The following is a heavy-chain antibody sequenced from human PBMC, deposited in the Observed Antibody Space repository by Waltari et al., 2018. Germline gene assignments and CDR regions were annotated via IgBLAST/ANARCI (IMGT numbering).Heavy chain of an antibody. CDR3: ARTSIYGDLYYFDY. D-gene: IGHD4-17*01. J-gene: IGHJ4*02. CDR1: GGSISSYY. CDR2: IYTSGST. Sequence: QVQLQESGPGLVKPSETLSLTCTVSGGSISSYYWSWIRQPAGKGLEWIGRIYTSGSTNYNPSLKSRVTMSVYTSKNQFSLKLSSVTAADTAVYYCARTSIYGDLYYFDYWGQGTLVTVSS. V-gene: IGHV4-4*07.